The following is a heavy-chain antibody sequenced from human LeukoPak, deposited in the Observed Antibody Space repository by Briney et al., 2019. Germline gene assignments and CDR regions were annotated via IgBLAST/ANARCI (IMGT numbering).Heavy chain of an antibody. D-gene: IGHD3-10*01. CDR2: ISAYNGNT. Sequence: GASVKVSCKASGYTFTSYGISWVRQAPGQGLDWMACISAYNGNTKYAQKFQRRVTMTTDPSTSTAYMELRSLRSDDTAVYYCARDPLRFGELLGYFDYWGEGTLVTVSS. J-gene: IGHJ4*02. CDR1: GYTFTSYG. V-gene: IGHV1-18*01. CDR3: ARDPLRFGELLGYFDY.